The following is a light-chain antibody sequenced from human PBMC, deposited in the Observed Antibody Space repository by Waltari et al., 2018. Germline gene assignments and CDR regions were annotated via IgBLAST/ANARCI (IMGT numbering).Light chain of an antibody. J-gene: IGKJ4*01. CDR3: QQYGTSPPLT. CDR1: PSVSSSY. Sequence: EIVLTQSPGTLSLSPGERATLSCRASPSVSSSYLACYQHKPGQAPRLVIYGASSRAAGIPDRFSGSGSGTDFTLTISRLEPEDFAVYYCQQYGTSPPLTFGGGTKVEIK. CDR2: GAS. V-gene: IGKV3-20*01.